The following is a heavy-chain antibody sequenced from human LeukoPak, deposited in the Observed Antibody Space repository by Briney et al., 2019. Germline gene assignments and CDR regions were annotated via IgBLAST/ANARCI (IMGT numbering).Heavy chain of an antibody. J-gene: IGHJ4*02. CDR2: INTDGRST. CDR3: VRGGYGDHNFDY. CDR1: GFIFSSYW. D-gene: IGHD4-17*01. Sequence: GGTLRLSCAASGFIFSSYWMHWVRQAPGKGLVWVSRINTDGRSTDYADSVKGRFTISRDNAKTTLYLQMNSLRADDTAVYYCVRGGYGDHNFDYWGQGTLVIVSS. V-gene: IGHV3-74*01.